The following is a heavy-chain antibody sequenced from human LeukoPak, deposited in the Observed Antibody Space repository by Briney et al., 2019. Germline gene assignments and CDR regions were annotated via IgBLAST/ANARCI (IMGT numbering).Heavy chain of an antibody. J-gene: IGHJ4*02. CDR1: GVSISSSNSY. CDR2: IYYSGST. V-gene: IGHV4-39*07. D-gene: IGHD4-17*01. CDR3: ARRAMTTENDY. Sequence: SETLSLTCTVSGVSISSSNSYWGWIRQPPGKGLEWIGSIYYSGSTYYNPSLKSRVTISVDTSKNQFSLKLSSVTAADTAVYYCARRAMTTENDYWGQGTLVTVSS.